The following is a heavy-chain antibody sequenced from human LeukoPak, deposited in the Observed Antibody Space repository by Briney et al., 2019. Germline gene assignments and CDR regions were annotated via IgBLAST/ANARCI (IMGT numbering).Heavy chain of an antibody. V-gene: IGHV3-7*05. CDR2: IKQDGSEK. CDR3: ARGRGWLEDY. J-gene: IGHJ4*02. D-gene: IGHD5-12*01. CDR1: GFTFSSYG. Sequence: GGSLRLSCAASGFTFSSYGMHWVRQAPGKGLEWVANIKQDGSEKNYVDSVKGRFTISRDNAKNSLFLQMNSLRADDTAVYYCARGRGWLEDYWGQGTLVTVSS.